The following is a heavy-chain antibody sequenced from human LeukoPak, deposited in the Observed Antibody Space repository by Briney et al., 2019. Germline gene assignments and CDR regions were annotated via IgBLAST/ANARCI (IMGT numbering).Heavy chain of an antibody. D-gene: IGHD3-9*01. CDR2: IYYSGST. V-gene: IGHV4-59*08. J-gene: IGHJ4*02. CDR3: ASYDILTGYGY. CDR1: GGSISSYY. Sequence: SETLSLTCTVSGGSISSYYWNWIRQPPGKGLEWIRYIYYSGSTNYNPSLKSRVTISVDTSKNQFSLKLSSVTAADTAVYYCASYDILTGYGYWGQGTLVTVSS.